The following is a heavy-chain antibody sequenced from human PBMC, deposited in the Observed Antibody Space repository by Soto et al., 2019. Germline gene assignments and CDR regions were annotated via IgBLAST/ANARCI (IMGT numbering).Heavy chain of an antibody. CDR1: GGSFSGYY. V-gene: IGHV4-34*01. J-gene: IGHJ4*02. Sequence: QVQLQQWGAGLLKPSETLSLTCAVYGGSFSGYYWSWIRQPPGKGLEWIGEINHSGSTNYNPSLKSRVTISVDTSKNQFSLKLSSVTAADTAVYYCARGHSAVTLPFDYWGQGTLVTVSS. D-gene: IGHD4-4*01. CDR2: INHSGST. CDR3: ARGHSAVTLPFDY.